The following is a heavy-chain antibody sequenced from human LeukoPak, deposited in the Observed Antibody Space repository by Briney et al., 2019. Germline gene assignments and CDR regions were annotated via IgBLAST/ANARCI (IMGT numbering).Heavy chain of an antibody. CDR1: GGSISSYY. J-gene: IGHJ1*01. V-gene: IGHV4-59*01. CDR2: IYYSGST. D-gene: IGHD4-17*01. Sequence: SETQSLTCTVSGGSISSYYWSWIRQPPGKGLEWIGYIYYSGSTNYNPSLKSRVTISVDTSKNQFSLKLSSVTAADTAVYYCARGGNTVTTAEYFQHWGQGTLVTVSS. CDR3: ARGGNTVTTAEYFQH.